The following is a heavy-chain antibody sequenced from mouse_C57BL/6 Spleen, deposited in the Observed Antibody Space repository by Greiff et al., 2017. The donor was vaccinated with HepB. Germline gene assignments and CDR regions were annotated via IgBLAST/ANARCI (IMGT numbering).Heavy chain of an antibody. J-gene: IGHJ2*01. Sequence: VQLQQPGAELVRPGTSVKLSCKASGYTFTSYWMHWVKQRPGQGLEWIGVIDPSDSYTNYNQKFKGKATLTVDTSSSTAYMQLSSLTSEDSAVYYCARVTQTYYFDYWGQGTTLTVSS. D-gene: IGHD2-13*01. CDR1: GYTFTSYW. CDR3: ARVTQTYYFDY. V-gene: IGHV1-59*01. CDR2: IDPSDSYT.